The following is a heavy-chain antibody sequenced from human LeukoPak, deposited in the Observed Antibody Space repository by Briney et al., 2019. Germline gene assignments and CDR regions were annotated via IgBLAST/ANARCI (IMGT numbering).Heavy chain of an antibody. V-gene: IGHV4-61*02. CDR2: IYTSGST. CDR3: ARDGLD. J-gene: IGHJ4*02. CDR1: GGSISSGSYY. D-gene: IGHD5-12*01. Sequence: PSETLSLTCTVSGGSISSGSYYWSWIRQPAGKGLEWIGRIYTSGSTNYNPSLKSRVTISVDTSKNQFSLKLSSVTAADTAVYYCARDGLDWGQGTLVTVSS.